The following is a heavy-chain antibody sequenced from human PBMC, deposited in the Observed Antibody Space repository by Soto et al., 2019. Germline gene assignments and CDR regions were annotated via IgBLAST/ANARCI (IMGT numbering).Heavy chain of an antibody. CDR2: IFSSEHF. CDR1: VSFGTYY. D-gene: IGHD3-16*02. J-gene: IGHJ5*02. Sequence: QVQLQESGPGLVQPSETLSLTCVVVSFGTYYWSWIRQPPGKGLEWLGYIFSSEHFKYNPSLKSRLTVSVDPSKNHVSLRLTSVTAADTAVYYCAREGGGYRFDPWGQGTLVTVSS. CDR3: AREGGGYRFDP. V-gene: IGHV4-59*01.